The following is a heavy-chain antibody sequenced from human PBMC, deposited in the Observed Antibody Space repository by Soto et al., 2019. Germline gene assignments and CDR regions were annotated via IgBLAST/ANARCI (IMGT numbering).Heavy chain of an antibody. J-gene: IGHJ6*02. Sequence: QVTLKESGPVLVKPTETLTLTCTVSGFSLNHPRMGVSWIHQPPGKALEWLAHISSSDEKSYSTSLSSRLTISKDTSESQVVLTMTNMDPVDTATYYCARMLYYAMEVWGQGTTVAVSS. CDR3: ARMLYYAMEV. V-gene: IGHV2-26*01. CDR1: GFSLNHPRMG. CDR2: ISSSDEK.